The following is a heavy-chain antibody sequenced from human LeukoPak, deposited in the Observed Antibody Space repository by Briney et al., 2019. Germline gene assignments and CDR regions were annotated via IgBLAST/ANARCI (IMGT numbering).Heavy chain of an antibody. Sequence: GGSLRLSCAASGFTFNNYAMHWVRQAPGKGLEWVAVISYDGSNKYYADSVKGRFTISRDNSKNTLYLQMNSLRAEDTAVYYCARDLSGSLDYWGQGTLVTVSS. CDR1: GFTFNNYA. CDR2: ISYDGSNK. V-gene: IGHV3-30-3*01. D-gene: IGHD1-26*01. CDR3: ARDLSGSLDY. J-gene: IGHJ4*02.